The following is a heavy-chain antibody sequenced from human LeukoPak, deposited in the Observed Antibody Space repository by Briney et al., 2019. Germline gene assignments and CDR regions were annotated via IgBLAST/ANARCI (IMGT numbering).Heavy chain of an antibody. D-gene: IGHD3-3*01. Sequence: SETLSLTCTVSGGSISSSSYYWGWIRQPPGKGLEWIGSIYYSGSTYYNPSLKSRVTISVDTSKNQFSLKLSSVTAADTAVYYCARGGHYDFWSGYFDAFDIWGQGTMVTVSS. CDR1: GGSISSSSYY. V-gene: IGHV4-39*07. J-gene: IGHJ3*02. CDR3: ARGGHYDFWSGYFDAFDI. CDR2: IYYSGST.